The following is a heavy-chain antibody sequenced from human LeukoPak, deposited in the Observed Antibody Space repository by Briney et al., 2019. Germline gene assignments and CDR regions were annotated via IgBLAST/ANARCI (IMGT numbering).Heavy chain of an antibody. CDR2: ILGGAGST. D-gene: IGHD3-9*01. J-gene: IGHJ4*02. Sequence: GGSLRLSCSASGFSFSSDGMSWVRQAPGKGLEWVSGILGGAGSTYYADSVKGRFTISRDNSKNTLYLQMNSLRAEDTAVYYCAKPGPAGAYFDWLLFDYWGQGTLVTVSS. CDR3: AKPGPAGAYFDWLLFDY. CDR1: GFSFSSDG. V-gene: IGHV3-23*01.